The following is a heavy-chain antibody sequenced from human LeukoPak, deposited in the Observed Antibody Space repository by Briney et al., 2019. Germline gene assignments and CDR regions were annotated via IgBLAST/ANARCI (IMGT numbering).Heavy chain of an antibody. V-gene: IGHV4-4*07. J-gene: IGHJ5*02. CDR2: IYTSGST. CDR3: ARGYDFWSGYEATYNWSDP. D-gene: IGHD3-3*01. Sequence: SETLSLTCTVSGGSISNYYWSWIRQPAGKGLEWIGRIYTSGSTNYNPSLKSRVTMSVATSKNQFSLKLSSVTAADTAVYYCARGYDFWSGYEATYNWSDPWGQGTLVTVSS. CDR1: GGSISNYY.